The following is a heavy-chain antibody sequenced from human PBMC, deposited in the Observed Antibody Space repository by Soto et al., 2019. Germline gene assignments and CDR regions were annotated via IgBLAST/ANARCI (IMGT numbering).Heavy chain of an antibody. CDR2: IFYLGSS. V-gene: IGHV4-39*01. CDR3: ARHSLSVHKKNWYDP. Sequence: SETPSLTCTVSGDAIIRSDFYWGWVRQPPGKGLEWIGSIFYLGSSYYNPSLKSRVTMSVDTSKNQFSLRLRSVTAADTALYFCARHSLSVHKKNWYDPSSQGIMDTVSS. J-gene: IGHJ5*02. D-gene: IGHD3-16*01. CDR1: GDAIIRSDFY.